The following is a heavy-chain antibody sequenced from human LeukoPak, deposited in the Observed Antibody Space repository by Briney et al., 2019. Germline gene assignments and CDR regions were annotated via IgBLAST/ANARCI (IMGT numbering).Heavy chain of an antibody. D-gene: IGHD6-13*01. V-gene: IGHV3-21*01. Sequence: KTGGSLRLSCAASGFTFSNYAMSWVRQAPGKGLEWVSSISSSSSYIYYEDSVKGRFTISRDNAKNSLYLQMNSLRAEDTAVYYCARDGFGIAAGDYWGQGTLVTVSS. CDR1: GFTFSNYA. CDR2: ISSSSSYI. CDR3: ARDGFGIAAGDY. J-gene: IGHJ4*02.